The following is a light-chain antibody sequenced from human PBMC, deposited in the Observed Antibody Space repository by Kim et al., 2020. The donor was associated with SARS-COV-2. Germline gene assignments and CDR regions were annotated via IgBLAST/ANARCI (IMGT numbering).Light chain of an antibody. J-gene: IGLJ2*01. Sequence: SYELTQPSSVSVSPGQTARITCSGDVLAKKYARWFQQKPGQAPVLVIYKDSERPSGIPERFSGSSSGTTVTLTISGAQVEDEADYYCYSAVDNNHVVFGGGTQLTVL. CDR3: YSAVDNNHVV. CDR1: VLAKKY. CDR2: KDS. V-gene: IGLV3-27*01.